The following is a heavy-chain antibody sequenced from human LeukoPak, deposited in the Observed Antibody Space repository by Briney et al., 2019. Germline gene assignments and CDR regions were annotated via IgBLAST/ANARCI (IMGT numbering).Heavy chain of an antibody. J-gene: IGHJ5*02. V-gene: IGHV4-59*08. CDR3: ARHFTTRFDP. CDR2: IYYSGST. Sequence: PSETLSLTCTVSGGSISSYYWSWIRQPPGKGLGWIGYIYYSGSTNYNPSLKSRVTISVDTSKNQFSLKLSSVTAADTAVYYCARHFTTRFDPWGQGTLVTVSS. CDR1: GGSISSYY. D-gene: IGHD3-22*01.